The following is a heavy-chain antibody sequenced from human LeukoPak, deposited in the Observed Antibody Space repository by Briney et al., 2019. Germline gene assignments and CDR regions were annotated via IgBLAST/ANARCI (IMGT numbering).Heavy chain of an antibody. J-gene: IGHJ4*02. V-gene: IGHV4-59*12. Sequence: PSETLSLTCTVSGGSISSYYWSWIRQPPGKGLEWIGYIYYSGSTNYNPSLKSRVTMSVDTSKNQFSLKLSSVTAADTVVYYCAREAKGGSSWKTLDYWGQGTLVTVSS. CDR2: IYYSGST. D-gene: IGHD6-13*01. CDR3: AREAKGGSSWKTLDY. CDR1: GGSISSYY.